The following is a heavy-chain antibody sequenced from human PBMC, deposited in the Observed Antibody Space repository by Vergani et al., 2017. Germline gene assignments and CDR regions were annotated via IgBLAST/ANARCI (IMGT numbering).Heavy chain of an antibody. CDR3: TRQVVYDSSGYRDY. J-gene: IGHJ4*02. CDR1: GFTLSGSA. D-gene: IGHD3-22*01. V-gene: IGHV3-73*01. Sequence: EVQLVESGGGLVQPGGSLKLSCAASGFTLSGSAMHWVRQASGKGLEWVGRIRSKAISYATAYAASVKGRFTISRDDSKNTAYLQMNSLKTEDTAVYYCTRQVVYDSSGYRDYWGQGTLVTVSS. CDR2: IRSKAISYAT.